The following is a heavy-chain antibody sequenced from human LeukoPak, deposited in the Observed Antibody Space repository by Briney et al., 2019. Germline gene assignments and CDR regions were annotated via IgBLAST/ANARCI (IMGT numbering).Heavy chain of an antibody. CDR2: ISWNSGSI. Sequence: GGSLRLSCAASGFTFDDYAMHWVRQAPGKGLEWVSGISWNSGSIGYADSVKGRFTISRDNAKNSLYLQMNSLRAEDTAVYYCARGGLYYYDSSGYYYDWGQGTLVTVSS. J-gene: IGHJ4*02. CDR1: GFTFDDYA. V-gene: IGHV3-9*01. CDR3: ARGGLYYYDSSGYYYD. D-gene: IGHD3-22*01.